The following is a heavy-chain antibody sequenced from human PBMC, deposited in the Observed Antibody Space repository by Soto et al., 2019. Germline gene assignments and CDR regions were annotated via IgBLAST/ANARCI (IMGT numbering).Heavy chain of an antibody. CDR2: IWSAGLI. Sequence: DVQLVETGGELIQPGGSLRLSCAASGFTVSSKYMSWVRQAPGKGLEWISVIWSAGLIYYADSVRGRFTISRDISKNILYLEMTSLRAVDTAVYYCAREAPMDVWGQGTTVTVSS. V-gene: IGHV3-53*02. CDR3: AREAPMDV. J-gene: IGHJ6*02. CDR1: GFTVSSKY.